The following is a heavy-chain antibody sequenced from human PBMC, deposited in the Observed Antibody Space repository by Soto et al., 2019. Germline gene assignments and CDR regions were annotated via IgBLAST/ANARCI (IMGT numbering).Heavy chain of an antibody. CDR3: ARQGYSSSSGNYFDY. V-gene: IGHV5-51*01. CDR2: IYPGDSDT. Sequence: GGSLRLSCKGSGYSFTSYWIGWVRQMPGKGLEWMGIIYPGDSDTRYSPSFQGQVTISADKSISTAYLQWSSLKASDTAMYYCARQGYSSSSGNYFDYWGQGTLVTVSS. CDR1: GYSFTSYW. J-gene: IGHJ4*02. D-gene: IGHD6-6*01.